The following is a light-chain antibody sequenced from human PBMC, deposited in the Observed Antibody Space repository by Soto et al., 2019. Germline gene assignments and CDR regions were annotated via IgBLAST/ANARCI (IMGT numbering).Light chain of an antibody. CDR2: EVS. CDR3: SSYTSSSNHVV. CDR1: SSDVGGYHY. Sequence: QSALTQPASVSGSPGQSITISCTGTSSDVGGYHYVSWYQQHPGKAPKLMIYEVSNRPSGVSNRFSGSKSGNTASLTISGLQAEDEADYYCSSYTSSSNHVVFGGGTKVTVL. J-gene: IGLJ2*01. V-gene: IGLV2-14*01.